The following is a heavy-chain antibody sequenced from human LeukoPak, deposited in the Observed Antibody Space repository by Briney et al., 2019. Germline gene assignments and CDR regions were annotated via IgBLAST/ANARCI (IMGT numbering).Heavy chain of an antibody. V-gene: IGHV3-30*03. CDR2: ISYDGSNK. D-gene: IGHD6-25*01. CDR3: TSRMAARQDAFDI. J-gene: IGHJ3*02. Sequence: GGSLRLSCAASGFTFSSYAMHWVRQAPGKGLEWVSVISYDGSNKYYADSVKGRFTISRDNSKNTLYLQMSSLRAEDTAVYYCTSRMAARQDAFDIWGEGTTVTVSS. CDR1: GFTFSSYA.